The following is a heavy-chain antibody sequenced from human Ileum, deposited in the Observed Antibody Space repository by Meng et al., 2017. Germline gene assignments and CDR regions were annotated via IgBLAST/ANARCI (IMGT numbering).Heavy chain of an antibody. CDR2: IFYSGST. J-gene: IGHJ5*02. CDR1: GGPISSGGYY. V-gene: IGHV4-31*03. Sequence: QHSAPGLVKHSHTLSPPANFSGGPISSGGYYWGWVRQHPGKGLEWIGYIFYSGSTYYNSSLKSRINISVDTSKNQFSLKVSSVTAADTAVYYCARVRRGLGLRFDPWGQGTLVTVSS. CDR3: ARVRRGLGLRFDP. D-gene: IGHD3/OR15-3a*01.